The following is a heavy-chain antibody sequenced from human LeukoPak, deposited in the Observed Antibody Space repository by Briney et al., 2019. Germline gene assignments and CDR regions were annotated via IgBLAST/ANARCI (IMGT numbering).Heavy chain of an antibody. D-gene: IGHD1-26*01. CDR2: IPYDGSNQ. J-gene: IGHJ3*02. CDR1: GFTFNIYA. V-gene: IGHV3-30*04. Sequence: PWGSLRLSCAASGFTFNIYAMHWVRQAPGKWLQWVAVIPYDGSNQYYADSVKGRFTFSRDNSKNTLYLQMNSLRAEDTAMYYCARDRSGSYETFDIWGQGTMVTVSS. CDR3: ARDRSGSYETFDI.